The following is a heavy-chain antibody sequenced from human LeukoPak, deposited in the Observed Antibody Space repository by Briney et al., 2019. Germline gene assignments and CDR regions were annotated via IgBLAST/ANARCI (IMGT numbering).Heavy chain of an antibody. CDR2: INSDGSST. J-gene: IGHJ4*02. D-gene: IGHD2-21*01. CDR1: GFTFSSYW. Sequence: GGSLRLSCAASGFTFSSYWMHWVRQAPGKGLVWVSRINSDGSSTSYADSVKGRFTISRDNAKNTLYLQMNSLRAEDTAVYYCARGDGGYSMDYWGQGTLVTVSS. V-gene: IGHV3-74*01. CDR3: ARGDGGYSMDY.